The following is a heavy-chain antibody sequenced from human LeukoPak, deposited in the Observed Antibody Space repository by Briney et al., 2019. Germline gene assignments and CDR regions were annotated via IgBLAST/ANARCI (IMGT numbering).Heavy chain of an antibody. V-gene: IGHV4-39*01. Sequence: SETLSLTCTVSGGSISSSSSYWGWIRQPPGKGLEWIGSIYYSGSTYYNPSLKSRVTISVDTSKNQLSLKLSSVTAADTAVYYCTRHLDTSSWTYYYYYMDVWGKGTTVTVSS. CDR3: TRHLDTSSWTYYYYYMDV. D-gene: IGHD6-13*01. CDR2: IYYSGST. CDR1: GGSISSSSSY. J-gene: IGHJ6*03.